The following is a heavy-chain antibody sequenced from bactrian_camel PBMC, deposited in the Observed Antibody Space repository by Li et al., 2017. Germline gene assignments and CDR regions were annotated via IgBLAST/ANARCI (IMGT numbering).Heavy chain of an antibody. CDR2: TNYAGSP. CDR3: AAKVPGGVWPPLAAKWYSY. CDR1: GSTIDDSD. V-gene: IGHV3S55*01. Sequence: VQLVESGGGSVQAGGSLSLSCTASGSTIDDSDMGWYRQAPGNGCELVASTNYAGSPYYANFVKGRFTISQDIAKNTVYLEMDSLKPEDTAMYYCAAKVPGGVWPPLAAKWYSYWGQGTQV. D-gene: IGHD2*01. J-gene: IGHJ4*01.